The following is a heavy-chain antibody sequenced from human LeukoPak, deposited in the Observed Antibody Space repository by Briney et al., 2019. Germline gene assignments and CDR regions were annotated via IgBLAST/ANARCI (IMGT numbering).Heavy chain of an antibody. V-gene: IGHV4-30-2*01. CDR2: IYHSGST. J-gene: IGHJ3*02. CDR1: GGSISSGGYS. D-gene: IGHD2-2*02. CDR3: ARGLAYTMSPYFDI. Sequence: KPSQTLSLTCAVSGGSISSGGYSWSWIRQPPGKGLEWIGYIYHSGSTYYNPSLKSRVTISVDRSKNQFSLKLSSVTAADTAVYYCARGLAYTMSPYFDIWGQGTMVTVSS.